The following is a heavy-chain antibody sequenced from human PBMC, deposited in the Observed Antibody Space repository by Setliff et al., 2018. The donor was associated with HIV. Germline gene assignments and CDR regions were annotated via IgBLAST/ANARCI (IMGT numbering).Heavy chain of an antibody. J-gene: IGHJ5*02. CDR1: GYSFTNYA. CDR3: ARDSESYRSGWYLGAHWFDP. Sequence: ASVKVSCKTSGYSFTNYAIHWVRQAPGQGLEWMEWINGGIDRPEYSEKFQGRVTITRDPSASTDYMELSSLASEDTAVYYCARDSESYRSGWYLGAHWFDPWGQGTLVTVSS. CDR2: INGGIDRP. D-gene: IGHD6-19*01. V-gene: IGHV1-3*01.